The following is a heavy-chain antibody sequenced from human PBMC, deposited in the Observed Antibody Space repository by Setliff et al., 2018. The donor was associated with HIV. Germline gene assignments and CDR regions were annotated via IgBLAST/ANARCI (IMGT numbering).Heavy chain of an antibody. J-gene: IGHJ6*03. CDR1: GGFISSYW. CDR2: IYYSGST. V-gene: IGHV4-59*08. CDR3: ARWTSPPSGLYSAYYMDV. Sequence: PSETLSLTCTVSGGFISSYWWSWIRQPPGKGLQWIGHIYYSGSTNYTPSLKSRVTISVDTFKNQFSLKLSSVTSTDTAVYYCARWTSPPSGLYSAYYMDVWGRGTTVTVSS. D-gene: IGHD1-26*01.